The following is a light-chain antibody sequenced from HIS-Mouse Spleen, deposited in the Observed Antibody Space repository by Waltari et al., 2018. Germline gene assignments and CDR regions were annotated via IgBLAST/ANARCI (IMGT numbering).Light chain of an antibody. Sequence: EIVLTQSPGTLSLSPGERATLSCRASQSVGSSYLAWNQQKPGQAPRPLIYGASSRATGVPDRFSGSGSGTDFTLTISRLEPEDFAVYYCQQYGSSPWTFGQGTKVEIK. J-gene: IGKJ1*01. CDR3: QQYGSSPWT. CDR2: GAS. V-gene: IGKV3-20*01. CDR1: QSVGSSY.